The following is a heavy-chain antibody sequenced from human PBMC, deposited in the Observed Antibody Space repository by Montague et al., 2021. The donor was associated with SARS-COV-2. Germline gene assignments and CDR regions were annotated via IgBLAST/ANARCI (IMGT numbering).Heavy chain of an antibody. CDR2: IWYDGSNK. D-gene: IGHD1-26*01. J-gene: IGHJ4*02. CDR3: AKDRRAEGATIDY. Sequence: SLRLSCAASGFTFSSYGMHWVRQAPGKGLEWVAVIWYDGSNKYYADSVKGRFTISRDNSKNTLYLQMNSLRAEDTAVFYSAKDRRAEGATIDYWGQGTLVTVSS. V-gene: IGHV3-33*06. CDR1: GFTFSSYG.